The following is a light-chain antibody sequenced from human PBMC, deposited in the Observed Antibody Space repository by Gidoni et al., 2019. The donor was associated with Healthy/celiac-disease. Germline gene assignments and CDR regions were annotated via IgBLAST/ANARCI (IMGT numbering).Light chain of an antibody. CDR3: QQYNNCPRT. CDR1: QSVSST. CDR2: GAS. V-gene: IGKV3-15*01. Sequence: EIVMTQSPATLSVSPGARATLSCRASQSVSSTLAWYQQKPGQAPRLLIYGASTMATGIPARFSGSWSGTEFTLTISSLQSEDFAVCYCQQYNNCPRTFXQXTKVEVK. J-gene: IGKJ1*01.